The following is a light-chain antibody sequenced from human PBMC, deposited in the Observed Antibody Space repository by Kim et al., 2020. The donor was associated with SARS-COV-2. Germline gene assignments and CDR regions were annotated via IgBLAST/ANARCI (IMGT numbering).Light chain of an antibody. Sequence: SSELTQDPAVSVALGQTVRITCQGDSLRSYYASWYQQKPGQAPVLVIYGKNNRPSGIPDRFSGSSSGNTSSLTITGAQVEDEADYYFNSRDSSGNHLVFG. CDR3: NSRDSSGNHLV. V-gene: IGLV3-19*01. CDR2: GKN. J-gene: IGLJ2*01. CDR1: SLRSYY.